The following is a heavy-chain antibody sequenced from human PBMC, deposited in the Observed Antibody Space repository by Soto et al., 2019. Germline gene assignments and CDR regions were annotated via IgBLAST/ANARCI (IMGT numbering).Heavy chain of an antibody. V-gene: IGHV1-69*01. J-gene: IGHJ4*02. CDR1: GGTFSSYA. CDR3: ARDLAAAGTGALDY. Sequence: QVQLVQSGAEVKKPGSSVKVSCKASGGTFSSYAISWVRQAPGQGLEWMGGIIPIFGTANYARKFQGRVRSTADESTSTAYMELSSLRSGDTAVYYCARDLAAAGTGALDYWGQGTLVTVSS. D-gene: IGHD6-13*01. CDR2: IIPIFGTA.